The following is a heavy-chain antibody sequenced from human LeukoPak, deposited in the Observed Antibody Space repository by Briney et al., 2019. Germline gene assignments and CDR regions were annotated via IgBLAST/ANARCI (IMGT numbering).Heavy chain of an antibody. CDR3: ARAVDYGSGSYYSPGDY. CDR2: INPSGGST. J-gene: IGHJ4*02. Sequence: ASVKVSCKASGYTFTSYYMHWVRQAPGQGLEWMGIINPSGGSTSYAQKFQGRVTMTRDTSTSTVHMELSSLRSEDTAVYYCARAVDYGSGSYYSPGDYWGQGTLVTVSS. CDR1: GYTFTSYY. V-gene: IGHV1-46*01. D-gene: IGHD3-10*01.